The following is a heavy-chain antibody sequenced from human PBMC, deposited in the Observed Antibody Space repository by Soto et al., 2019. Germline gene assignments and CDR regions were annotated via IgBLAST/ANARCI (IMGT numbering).Heavy chain of an antibody. J-gene: IGHJ4*02. CDR1: GGSMRNYF. CDR3: AAGEASSRNLAPYYLDF. V-gene: IGHV4-59*01. Sequence: SETLSLACTVSGGSMRNYFWTWIRQPPGKGLEWIGYIHYSGTTSFFPSYNPSLRSRVTISEDTSKNQFSLKLLSVTTADTAVYFCAAGEASSRNLAPYYLDFWGQGTLVTVSS. D-gene: IGHD6-13*01. CDR2: IHYSGTT.